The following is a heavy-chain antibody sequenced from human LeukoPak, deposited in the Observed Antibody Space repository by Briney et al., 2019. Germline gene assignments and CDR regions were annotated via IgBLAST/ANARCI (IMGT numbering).Heavy chain of an antibody. D-gene: IGHD4-17*01. CDR2: INSGGSYT. V-gene: IGHV3-74*01. J-gene: IGHJ4*02. CDR1: GFTFSSYW. Sequence: PGGSLRLSCAASGFTFSSYWMHWVRQAPGKGLVWVSRINSGGSYTSYADSVQGRFTISRDNAKNTLFLQMNSLRAEDSAVYYCARVLGLRDDYWGQGTLVTVSS. CDR3: ARVLGLRDDY.